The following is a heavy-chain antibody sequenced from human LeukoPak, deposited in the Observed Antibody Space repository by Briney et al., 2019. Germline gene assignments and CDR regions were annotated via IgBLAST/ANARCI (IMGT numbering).Heavy chain of an antibody. CDR1: GYTFTSYD. Sequence: SVKVSCKASGYTFTSYDINWVRQAPGQGLEWMGRIIPILGIANYAQKFQGRVTITADKSTSTAYMELSSLRSEDTAVYYCAREGYCGGDCYYYFDYWGQGTLVTVSS. V-gene: IGHV1-69*04. CDR3: AREGYCGGDCYYYFDY. J-gene: IGHJ4*02. CDR2: IIPILGIA. D-gene: IGHD2-21*02.